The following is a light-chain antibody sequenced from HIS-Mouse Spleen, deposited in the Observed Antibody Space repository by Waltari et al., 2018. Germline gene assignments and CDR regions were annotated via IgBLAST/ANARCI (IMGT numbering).Light chain of an antibody. V-gene: IGLV3-10*01. J-gene: IGLJ2*01. Sequence: SYELTQPPSVSVSPGQTARITCSGDALPKKYAYWYQQKSGQAPVRVIYEDSNRTSGIPERFSGSSSGNMATLTISGAQVEDEADYYCYSTDSSGNHRVFGGGTKLTVL. CDR1: ALPKKY. CDR3: YSTDSSGNHRV. CDR2: EDS.